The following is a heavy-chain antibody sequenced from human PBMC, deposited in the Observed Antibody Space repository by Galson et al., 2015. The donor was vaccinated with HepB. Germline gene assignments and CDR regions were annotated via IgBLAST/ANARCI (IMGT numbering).Heavy chain of an antibody. D-gene: IGHD3-22*01. CDR2: ISAYNGHT. CDR3: ARVGKYYYDNNEYYYGALYDF. Sequence: SVKVSCKAAGYTFTNNGINWVRQAPGQGLEWMGWISAYNGHTDYAQKFQGRLTMTTDTSTSTAYMELRSLRSDDTAVYYCARVGKYYYDNNEYYYGALYDFWGQGTLVTVSS. J-gene: IGHJ4*02. V-gene: IGHV1-18*04. CDR1: GYTFTNNG.